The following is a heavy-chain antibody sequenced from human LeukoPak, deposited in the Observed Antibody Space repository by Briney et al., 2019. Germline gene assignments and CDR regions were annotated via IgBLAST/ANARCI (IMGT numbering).Heavy chain of an antibody. CDR1: GGSISSSSYY. CDR3: ARGSGSSWSYYYYGMDV. D-gene: IGHD6-13*01. Sequence: SETLSLTCTVSGGSISSSSYYWGWIRQPPGKGLEWIGSIYYSGSTYYNPSLKSRVTISVDTSKNQFSLKLSSVTAADTAVYYCARGSGSSWSYYYYGMDVWGQGTTVTVSS. CDR2: IYYSGST. J-gene: IGHJ6*02. V-gene: IGHV4-39*07.